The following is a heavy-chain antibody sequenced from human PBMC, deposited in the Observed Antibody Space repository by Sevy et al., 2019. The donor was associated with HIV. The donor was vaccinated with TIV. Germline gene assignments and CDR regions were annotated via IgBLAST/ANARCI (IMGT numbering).Heavy chain of an antibody. D-gene: IGHD3-22*01. CDR1: GFTVGSNY. J-gene: IGHJ3*02. CDR3: ARVSVYYYDSSGYYTTGSAFDI. CDR2: IYSGVTT. V-gene: IGHV3-53*01. Sequence: GGSLRLSCVASGFTVGSNYMSWVRQAPGKGLEWVSIIYSGVTTSYADSVKGRFTISRDNSKNTLYLQMNSLRAEDTAVYYCARVSVYYYDSSGYYTTGSAFDIWGQGTMVTVSS.